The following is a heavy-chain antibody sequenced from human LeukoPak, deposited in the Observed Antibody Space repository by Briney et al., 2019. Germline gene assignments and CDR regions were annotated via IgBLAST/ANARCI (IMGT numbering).Heavy chain of an antibody. Sequence: PSQTLSLTCTVSGGSISSGGYYWSWIRQHPGKGLEWIGYIYYSGSTYYNPSLKSRVTISVDTSKNQFSLKLSSVTAADTAVYYCARLSNSPGNRLLDYWGQGTLVTVSS. CDR2: IYYSGST. V-gene: IGHV4-31*03. CDR3: ARLSNSPGNRLLDY. CDR1: GGSISSGGYY. D-gene: IGHD2/OR15-2a*01. J-gene: IGHJ4*02.